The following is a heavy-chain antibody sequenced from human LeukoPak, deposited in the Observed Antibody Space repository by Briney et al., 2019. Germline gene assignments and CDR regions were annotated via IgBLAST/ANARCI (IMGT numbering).Heavy chain of an antibody. CDR2: ISQQSNSI. J-gene: IGHJ4*02. D-gene: IGHD6-25*01. CDR1: GFSFDDFV. CDR3: VKDAGGFGPLDY. Sequence: GGSLRLSCAASGFSFDDFVMHWVRQAPGKGLEWVSGISQQSNSIDYADSVKGRFTVSRDNAKNSLYLQMNSLRAEDTAMYYCVKDAGGFGPLDYWGQGTLVTVSS. V-gene: IGHV3-9*01.